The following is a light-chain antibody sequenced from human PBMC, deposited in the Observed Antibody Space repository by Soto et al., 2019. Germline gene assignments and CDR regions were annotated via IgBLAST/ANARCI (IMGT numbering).Light chain of an antibody. CDR3: SSYAGSDIFV. J-gene: IGLJ2*01. V-gene: IGLV2-8*01. Sequence: QSALTQPPSASGSPGQSVTIPCTGTSSDVGAYNYVSWYQQHPGKAPKLVIYGVTERPSGVPDRFSGSKSGNTASLTVSGLQSEDEADYYCSSYAGSDIFVFGGGTKLTVL. CDR1: SSDVGAYNY. CDR2: GVT.